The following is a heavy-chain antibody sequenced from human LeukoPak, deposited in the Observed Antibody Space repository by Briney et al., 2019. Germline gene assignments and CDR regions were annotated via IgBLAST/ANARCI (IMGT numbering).Heavy chain of an antibody. D-gene: IGHD3-22*01. CDR1: GYTFTGYY. Sequence: EASVKVSCKASGYTFTGYYIHWVRQAPGQGLEWMGRITPNNGGTNYAQKFQGRVTMTRDMSMSTAYMELSRLRSDDTAVYYCAGEDNSSGYRPFDIWGQGTMVTVPS. V-gene: IGHV1-2*06. J-gene: IGHJ3*02. CDR2: ITPNNGGT. CDR3: AGEDNSSGYRPFDI.